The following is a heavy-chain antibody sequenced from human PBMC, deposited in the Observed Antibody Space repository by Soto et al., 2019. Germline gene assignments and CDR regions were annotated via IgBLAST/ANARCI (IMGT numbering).Heavy chain of an antibody. D-gene: IGHD6-19*01. CDR3: AKDGNVYSSGWYAPSLDY. Sequence: QVQLVESGGGVVQPGRSQRLSCAASGFTFSSYGMHWVRQAPGKGLEWVAVISYDGSNTYYGDTVKGRFTISRDNSKNTLSLQMNSLRAEDTAVYYCAKDGNVYSSGWYAPSLDYWGQGTLVTVSS. CDR1: GFTFSSYG. V-gene: IGHV3-30*18. J-gene: IGHJ4*02. CDR2: ISYDGSNT.